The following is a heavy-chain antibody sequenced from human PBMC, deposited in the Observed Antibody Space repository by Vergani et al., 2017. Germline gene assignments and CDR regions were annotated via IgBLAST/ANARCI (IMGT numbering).Heavy chain of an antibody. Sequence: QQQLVESGGGVVQPGRSLRLSCAASGFSFSSFGFHWVRQAPGKGLEWVAFIHYDGSHEYYIDSVKGRFTISRDNSKNTLILQMNGLRAEDTAVYYCARAGYCAHGVCYMTYYYYMDVWGKGTAVTVSS. D-gene: IGHD2-8*01. CDR2: IHYDGSHE. V-gene: IGHV3-33*01. J-gene: IGHJ6*03. CDR1: GFSFSSFG. CDR3: ARAGYCAHGVCYMTYYYYMDV.